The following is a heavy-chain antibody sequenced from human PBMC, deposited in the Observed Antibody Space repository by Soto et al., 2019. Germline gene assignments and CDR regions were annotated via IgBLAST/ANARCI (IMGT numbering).Heavy chain of an antibody. CDR1: GDSFTSYW. D-gene: IGHD3-16*01. V-gene: IGHV5-10-1*01. Sequence: EESLKICCKGSGDSFTSYWISWVRQMPGKGLEWMGRIDPSESYTNYSPSFQGHVTISADKSISTAYLQWSSLKASDTAMYYCARNGAVRSYYYSGMDVSGQGTMVTVSS. CDR3: ARNGAVRSYYYSGMDV. CDR2: IDPSESYT. J-gene: IGHJ6*02.